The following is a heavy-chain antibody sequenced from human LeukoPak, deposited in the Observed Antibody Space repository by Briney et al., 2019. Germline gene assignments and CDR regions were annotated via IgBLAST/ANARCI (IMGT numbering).Heavy chain of an antibody. CDR2: INPNSGGT. Sequence: VASVKVSCKASGYTFTGYYMHWVRQAPGQGLEWMGWINPNSGGTNYAQKFQGRVTMTRDTSISTACMELSRLRSDDTAVYYCARPSVGYCSGGSCYLDYWGQGTLVTVSS. J-gene: IGHJ4*02. D-gene: IGHD2-15*01. CDR1: GYTFTGYY. CDR3: ARPSVGYCSGGSCYLDY. V-gene: IGHV1-2*02.